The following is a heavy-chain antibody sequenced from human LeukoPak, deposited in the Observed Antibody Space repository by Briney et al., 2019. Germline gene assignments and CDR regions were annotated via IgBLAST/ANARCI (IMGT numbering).Heavy chain of an antibody. CDR2: IRSKAYGGTT. D-gene: IGHD6-13*01. Sequence: GGSLRLSCTASGFTFGDYAMSWVRQAPGKGLEWVGFIRSKAYGGTTEYAASVKGRFTISRDDSKSIAYLQMNSLKTEDTAVYYCTRVGYSSSCYYFDYGGQGTLVTVSS. J-gene: IGHJ4*02. V-gene: IGHV3-49*04. CDR3: TRVGYSSSCYYFDY. CDR1: GFTFGDYA.